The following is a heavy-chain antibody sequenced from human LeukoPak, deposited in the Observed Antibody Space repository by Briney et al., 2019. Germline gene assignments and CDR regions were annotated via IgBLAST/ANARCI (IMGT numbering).Heavy chain of an antibody. CDR3: ARSAINYSYGMDV. CDR2: INPNSGGT. D-gene: IGHD5-12*01. CDR1: GYTFTGDY. V-gene: IGHV1-2*04. Sequence: ASVKVSCKASGYTFTGDYMHWVRQAPGQGLEWMGWINPNSGGTNYAQKFQGWVTMTRDTSISTAYMQLSRLGSDDTAVYYRARSAINYSYGMDVSGQGPTLTLSS. J-gene: IGHJ6*02.